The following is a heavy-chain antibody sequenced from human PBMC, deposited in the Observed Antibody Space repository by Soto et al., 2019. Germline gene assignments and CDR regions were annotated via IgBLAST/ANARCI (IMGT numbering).Heavy chain of an antibody. CDR2: ISYDGSNK. Sequence: LRLSCAASGFTFSSYGMHWVRQAPGKGLEWVAVISYDGSNKYYADSVKGRFTISRDNSKNTLYLQMNSLRAEDTAVYYCAKEGIVVVPAALDPWGQGTLVTVSS. D-gene: IGHD2-2*01. CDR3: AKEGIVVVPAALDP. V-gene: IGHV3-30*18. CDR1: GFTFSSYG. J-gene: IGHJ5*02.